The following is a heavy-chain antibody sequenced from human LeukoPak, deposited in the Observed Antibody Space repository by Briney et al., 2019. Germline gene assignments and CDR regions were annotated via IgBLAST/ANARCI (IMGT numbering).Heavy chain of an antibody. CDR3: ARDPYGSGSYYNALDY. D-gene: IGHD3-10*01. V-gene: IGHV1-69*13. CDR1: GGTFSSYA. CDR2: IIPIFGTA. J-gene: IGHJ4*02. Sequence: SVKVSCKASGGTFSSYAISWVRQAPGQGLEWMGGIIPIFGTANYAQKFQGRVTITADESMSTAYMELSSLRSEDTAVYYCARDPYGSGSYYNALDYWGQGTLVTVSS.